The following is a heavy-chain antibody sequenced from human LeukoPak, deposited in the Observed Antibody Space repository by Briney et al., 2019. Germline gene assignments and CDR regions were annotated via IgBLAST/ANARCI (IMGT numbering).Heavy chain of an antibody. V-gene: IGHV3-30*02. CDR1: GFTFSSYG. CDR3: AKEIGVAVENYMDV. Sequence: GGSLRLSCAASGFTFSSYGMHWVRQAPGKGLEWVAFIRYDGSNKYYADSVKGRFTISRDNSKNTLYLQMNSLRAEDTAVYYCAKEIGVAVENYMDVWGKATTVTVSS. J-gene: IGHJ6*03. CDR2: IRYDGSNK. D-gene: IGHD2-2*01.